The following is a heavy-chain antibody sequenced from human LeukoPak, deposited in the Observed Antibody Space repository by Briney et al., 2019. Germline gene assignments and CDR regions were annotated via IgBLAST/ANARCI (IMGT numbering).Heavy chain of an antibody. D-gene: IGHD3-10*01. CDR2: MDAKSGKT. CDR1: GYTFTTYD. Sequence: ASVKVSCKTSGYTFTTYDINWVRQAPGQGLEWMGGMDAKSGKTAYSQKFLGRVTITRNTSISTAYMEVSSLRSEDTAVYYCARLFYYSSGCDALDIWGQGTKVTVSS. J-gene: IGHJ3*02. V-gene: IGHV1-8*01. CDR3: ARLFYYSSGCDALDI.